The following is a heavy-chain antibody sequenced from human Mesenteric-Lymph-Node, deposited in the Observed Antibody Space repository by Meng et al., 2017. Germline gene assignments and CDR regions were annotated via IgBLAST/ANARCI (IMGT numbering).Heavy chain of an antibody. CDR3: ARARDDSSKLKYFDY. V-gene: IGHV3-66*02. Sequence: GESLKISCAASGFSVSTNYMSWVRQAPGEGLEWVSVIHSGGNTYYADSVKGRFTISRDNSKNTLYLQMNSLRPEDTAVYYCARARDDSSKLKYFDYWGQGALVTVSS. CDR1: GFSVSTNY. CDR2: IHSGGNT. J-gene: IGHJ4*02. D-gene: IGHD3-3*01.